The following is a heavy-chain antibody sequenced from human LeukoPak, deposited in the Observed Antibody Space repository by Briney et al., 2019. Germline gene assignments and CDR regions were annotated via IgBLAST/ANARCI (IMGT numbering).Heavy chain of an antibody. J-gene: IGHJ6*03. CDR2: MNPNSGNT. CDR3: ARLGVQLDYYYYYMDV. Sequence: ASVKVSCKASGYTFTSYDINWVRQATGQGLEWMGWMNPNSGNTGYAQKFQGRVTMTRNTSISTAYMGLSSLRSEDTAVYYCARLGVQLDYYYYYMDVWGKGTTVTVSS. D-gene: IGHD1-1*01. CDR1: GYTFTSYD. V-gene: IGHV1-8*01.